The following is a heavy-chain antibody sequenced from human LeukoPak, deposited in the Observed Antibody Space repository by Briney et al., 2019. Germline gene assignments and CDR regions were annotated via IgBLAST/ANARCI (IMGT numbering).Heavy chain of an antibody. CDR3: ARVRGSSWSLFFDY. D-gene: IGHD6-13*01. CDR1: GGSISSSSYY. Sequence: PSETLSLTCTVSGGSISSSSYYWGWIRQPPGKGLEWIGSIYYSGSTYYNPSLKSRVTISVDTSKNQFSLKLSSVTAADTAVYYCARVRGSSWSLFFDYWGQGTLVTVSS. V-gene: IGHV4-39*07. CDR2: IYYSGST. J-gene: IGHJ4*02.